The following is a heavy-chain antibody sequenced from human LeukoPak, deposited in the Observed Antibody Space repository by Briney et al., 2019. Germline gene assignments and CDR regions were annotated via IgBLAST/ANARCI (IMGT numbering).Heavy chain of an antibody. CDR2: ISSDSSTI. CDR3: ARDPGYDNYVHGFNP. J-gene: IGHJ5*02. D-gene: IGHD1-1*01. Sequence: GGSLRLSCAASGFTFSSYSMSWIRQAPGKGLEWISYISSDSSTIFYADSVKGRFTISRDSAQNSLYLQMNSLRAEDTAMYYCARDPGYDNYVHGFNPRGQGTLVTVSS. V-gene: IGHV3-48*04. CDR1: GFTFSSYS.